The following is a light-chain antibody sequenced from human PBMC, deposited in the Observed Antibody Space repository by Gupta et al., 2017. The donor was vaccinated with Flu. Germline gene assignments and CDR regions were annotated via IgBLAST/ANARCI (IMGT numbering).Light chain of an antibody. V-gene: IGKV4-1*01. Sequence: DIVMTQSPDSLAVSLGERATINCKSSQSVLYNSNHKNFLAWYQQKPGQPPKLLIYWASTRESGVPDRFSGSGSGTDFTLTISSLQAEDVAVYYCQQYDDLPYTFGQGTKLEIK. CDR1: QSVLYNSNHKNF. CDR3: QQYDDLPYT. J-gene: IGKJ2*01. CDR2: WAS.